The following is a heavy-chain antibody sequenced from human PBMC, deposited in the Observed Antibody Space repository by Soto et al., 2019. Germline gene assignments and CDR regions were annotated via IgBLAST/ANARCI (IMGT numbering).Heavy chain of an antibody. CDR1: GYTFFTYD. CDR2: ISTYSGDT. D-gene: IGHD5-12*01. J-gene: IGHJ5*02. CDR3: ARHHGPTTSENWFDP. Sequence: QVHLVQSGVEVKTPGASVKVSCQASGYTFFTYDISWVRQAPGQGLEWMGWISTYSGDTKYAQKFQGRVTMTTCTPTTTAYWELRSLRSDATAVYYCARHHGPTTSENWFDPWGQGTVVTATS. V-gene: IGHV1-18*01.